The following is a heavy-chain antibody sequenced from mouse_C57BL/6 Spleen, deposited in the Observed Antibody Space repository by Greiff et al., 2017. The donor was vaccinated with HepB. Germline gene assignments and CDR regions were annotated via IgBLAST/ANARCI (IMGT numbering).Heavy chain of an antibody. CDR2: IYPRDGST. CDR3: ARLDGSSPGYWYFDV. CDR1: GYTFTSYD. Sequence: QVQLQQSGPELVKPGASVKLSCKASGYTFTSYDINWVKQRPGQGLEWIGWIYPRDGSTKYNEKFKGKATLTVDTSSSTAYMELHSLTSEDSAVYFCARLDGSSPGYWYFDVWGTGTTVTVSS. D-gene: IGHD1-1*01. V-gene: IGHV1-85*01. J-gene: IGHJ1*03.